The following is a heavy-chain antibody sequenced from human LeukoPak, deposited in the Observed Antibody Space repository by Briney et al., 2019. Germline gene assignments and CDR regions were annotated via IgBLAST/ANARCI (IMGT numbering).Heavy chain of an antibody. V-gene: IGHV3-23*01. CDR2: IHPSDGNT. D-gene: IGHD7-27*01. CDR3: ARNWGLDY. CDR1: GFTFSSYA. Sequence: GGSLRLSCAASGFTFSSYAMTWVRQAPGRGLKWVSVIHPSDGNTFYADSLKGRFAISRDNSKNTLSLQMNSLGAEDTAVYYCARNWGLDYWGQGTLVTVSS. J-gene: IGHJ4*02.